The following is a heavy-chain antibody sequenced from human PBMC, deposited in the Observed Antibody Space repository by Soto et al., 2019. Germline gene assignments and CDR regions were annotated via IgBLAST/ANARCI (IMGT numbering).Heavy chain of an antibody. Sequence: EVQLLESGGGSVQPGGSLRLSCAASGLTFSSYAMHWVRRPPGKGLEWVSSISGSGGTAYYADSVKGRFSISRDSLVNTLYLQMNSLRAEDTAVYYCAKGRGKNWNFEYWGQGTLVTVSP. CDR1: GLTFSSYA. CDR2: ISGSGGTA. J-gene: IGHJ4*02. D-gene: IGHD1-1*01. V-gene: IGHV3-23*01. CDR3: AKGRGKNWNFEY.